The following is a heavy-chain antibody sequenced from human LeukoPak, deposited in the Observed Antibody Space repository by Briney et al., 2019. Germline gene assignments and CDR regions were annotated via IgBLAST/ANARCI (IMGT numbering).Heavy chain of an antibody. CDR1: GGSISSGDYY. Sequence: SETLSLTCTVSGGSISSGDYYWSWIRQPPGKGLEWIRYIYYSGSTYYNPSLKSRVTISVDTSKNQFSLKLSSVTAADTAVYYCARSPSREELDYWGQGTLVTVSS. V-gene: IGHV4-30-4*01. CDR3: ARSPSREELDY. CDR2: IYYSGST. J-gene: IGHJ4*02.